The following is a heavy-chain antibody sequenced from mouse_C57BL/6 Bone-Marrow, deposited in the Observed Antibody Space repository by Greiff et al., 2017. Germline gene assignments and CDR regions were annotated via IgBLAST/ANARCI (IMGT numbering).Heavy chain of an antibody. CDR1: GYTFTSYG. D-gene: IGHD1-1*01. CDR2: IYPRSGNT. J-gene: IGHJ3*01. CDR3: AIYDYVGSYIEFAY. Sequence: QVQLQQSGAALARPGASVKLSCKASGYTFTSYGISWVKQRTGQGLEWIGEIYPRSGNTYYNEKFKGKATLTADKSSSTAYMELRSLTSEDSAVXFCAIYDYVGSYIEFAYWGQGTLVTVSA. V-gene: IGHV1-81*01.